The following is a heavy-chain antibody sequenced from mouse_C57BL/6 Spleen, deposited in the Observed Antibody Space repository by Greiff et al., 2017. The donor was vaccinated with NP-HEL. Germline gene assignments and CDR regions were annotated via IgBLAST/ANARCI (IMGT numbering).Heavy chain of an antibody. CDR3: ARESGNLFAY. D-gene: IGHD2-1*01. CDR2: ISDGGSYT. V-gene: IGHV5-4*01. Sequence: EVNLVESGGGLVKPGGSLKLSCAASGFTFSSYAMSWVRQTPEKRLEWVATISDGGSYTYYPDNVKGRFTISRDNAKNNLYLQMSHLKSEDTAMYYCARESGNLFAYWGQGTLVTVSA. J-gene: IGHJ3*01. CDR1: GFTFSSYA.